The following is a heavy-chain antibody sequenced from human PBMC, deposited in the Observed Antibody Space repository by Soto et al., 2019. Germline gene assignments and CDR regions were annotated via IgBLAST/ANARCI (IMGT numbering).Heavy chain of an antibody. Sequence: PSETLSLTCTVSGGSISSGDYYWSWIRQPPGKGLEWIGYIYHSGSTYYNPSLKSRVTISVDTSKNQFSLKLSSVTAADTAVYYCARSNYDSSGYPYNWFDPWGQGTLVTVSS. CDR1: GGSISSGDYY. CDR3: ARSNYDSSGYPYNWFDP. CDR2: IYHSGST. J-gene: IGHJ5*02. V-gene: IGHV4-30-2*05. D-gene: IGHD3-22*01.